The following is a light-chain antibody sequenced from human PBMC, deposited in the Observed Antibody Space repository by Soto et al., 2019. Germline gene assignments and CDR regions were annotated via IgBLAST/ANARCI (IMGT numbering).Light chain of an antibody. CDR1: QSVSSNY. CDR3: QQYGGSPLYT. V-gene: IGKV3-20*01. CDR2: GAS. Sequence: EIVLTQSPGTLSLSPGERANLSCRASQSVSSNYLAWYQQKPGQAPRLLIYGASSRATGIPDRFSGSGSRTDFILTISRLEPEDFAVYYCQQYGGSPLYTFGQGTKLEIK. J-gene: IGKJ2*01.